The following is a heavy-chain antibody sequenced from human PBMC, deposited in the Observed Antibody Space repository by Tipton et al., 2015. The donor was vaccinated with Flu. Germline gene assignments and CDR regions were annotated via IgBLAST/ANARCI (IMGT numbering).Heavy chain of an antibody. J-gene: IGHJ6*02. Sequence: TLSLTCTVSGGSISSYYWSWIRQPPGKGLEWIGYIYYRGSTNYNPSLKSRVTISVDTSKNQFSLKLSSVTAADTAVYYCARRGYSYGYGYYYYGMDVWGQGTTVTVSS. CDR2: IYYRGST. CDR1: GGSISSYY. D-gene: IGHD5-18*01. V-gene: IGHV4-59*01. CDR3: ARRGYSYGYGYYYYGMDV.